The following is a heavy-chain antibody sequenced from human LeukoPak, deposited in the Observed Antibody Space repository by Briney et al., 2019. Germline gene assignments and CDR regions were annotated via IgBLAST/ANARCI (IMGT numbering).Heavy chain of an antibody. CDR1: GFTFSSYA. CDR2: ISGSGGST. J-gene: IGHJ6*03. D-gene: IGHD1-26*01. V-gene: IGHV3-23*01. Sequence: GGSLRLSCAASGFTFSSYAMSWVRQAPGKGLEGVSAISGSGGSTYYADSVKGRFTISRDNSKNTLYLQMNSLRAEDTAVYYCAKVSGSYPYYYYYYMDVWGKGTTVTVSS. CDR3: AKVSGSYPYYYYYYMDV.